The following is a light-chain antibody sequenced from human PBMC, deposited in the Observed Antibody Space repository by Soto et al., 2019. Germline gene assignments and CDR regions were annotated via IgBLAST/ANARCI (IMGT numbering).Light chain of an antibody. CDR1: QSVSSNY. Sequence: EIVLTQSPGTLSLSPGERATLSCRASQSVSSNYLAWYQQRPRQAPRLLIYDASSRATGVPDRFSGSGSGTDFILTISRLEPEDFAVYYWHQYGGSPGTLGQGTKVEIK. J-gene: IGKJ1*01. CDR3: HQYGGSPGT. CDR2: DAS. V-gene: IGKV3-20*01.